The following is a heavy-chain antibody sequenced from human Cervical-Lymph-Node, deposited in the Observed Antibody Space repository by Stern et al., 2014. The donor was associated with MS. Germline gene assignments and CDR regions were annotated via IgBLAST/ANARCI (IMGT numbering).Heavy chain of an antibody. CDR3: TREWFCRSGSCFYAFEI. CDR1: QLTVSNVW. V-gene: IGHV3-15*01. CDR2: IKSEIDGGTA. D-gene: IGHD2-15*01. J-gene: IGHJ3*02. Sequence: EVQLVESGGGLVKPGGSLRLSCVASQLTVSNVWMSWVRQAPGQGLEWVGRIKSEIDGGTAEYAAPAKGRFTISRDDSQNILYLQMNSLQTEDTAVYYCTREWFCRSGSCFYAFEIWGQGTMVNVS.